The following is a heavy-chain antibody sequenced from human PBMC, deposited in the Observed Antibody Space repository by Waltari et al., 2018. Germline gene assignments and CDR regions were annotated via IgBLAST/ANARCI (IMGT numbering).Heavy chain of an antibody. CDR2: IGGGCSTT. V-gene: IGHV3-23*01. J-gene: IGHJ4*02. CDR3: AKKLGVSSWYYFDY. Sequence: EVQLLESGGDLVQPGGSLRLSCAASGFTFSNYAMTWVRQAPGKGLECVSVIGGGCSTTYYADSVKGRFTISRDNSKNTLYLQMNRLRVEDTAVYYCAKKLGVSSWYYFDYWGQGTLVTVSS. D-gene: IGHD1-26*01. CDR1: GFTFSNYA.